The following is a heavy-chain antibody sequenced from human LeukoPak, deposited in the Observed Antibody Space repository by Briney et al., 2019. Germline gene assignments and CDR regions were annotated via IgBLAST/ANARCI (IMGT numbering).Heavy chain of an antibody. CDR2: IKSKTDGGTT. J-gene: IGHJ4*01. V-gene: IGHV3-15*01. D-gene: IGHD5-24*01. CDR3: TTDTRDGYEFGRHRDY. CDR1: GFLYRKVW. Sequence: GGSLSLFRAASGFLYRKVWMRGVRQAPGKGLEWVGRIKSKTDGGTTDYAAPVKGRFTISRDDSKNTLYLQMNSLKTEDTAVYYCTTDTRDGYEFGRHRDYTGPRALFTVSS.